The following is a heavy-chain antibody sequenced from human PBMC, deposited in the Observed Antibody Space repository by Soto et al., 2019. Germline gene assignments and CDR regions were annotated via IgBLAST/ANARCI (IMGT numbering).Heavy chain of an antibody. CDR1: GGSISSYY. J-gene: IGHJ6*02. CDR3: AREEVGYCSGGRCYYYVMDV. CDR2: IYTSGNT. V-gene: IGHV4-4*07. D-gene: IGHD2-15*01. Sequence: ETLSLTCTVSGGSISSYYWSWIRQPAGKGLEWIGRIYTSGNTNYNPSLKSRVTMSVDTSKNQFSLKLSSVTAADTAVYYCAREEVGYCSGGRCYYYVMDVWGQGTTVTVSS.